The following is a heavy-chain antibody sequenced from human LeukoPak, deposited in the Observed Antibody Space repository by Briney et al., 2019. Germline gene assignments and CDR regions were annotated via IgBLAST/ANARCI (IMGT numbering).Heavy chain of an antibody. J-gene: IGHJ6*02. CDR2: IKSKTGGGTT. CDR1: GFTFSNAW. CDR3: TTEGIAAWGDV. V-gene: IGHV3-15*01. Sequence: GGSLRLSCAASGFTFSNAWMSWVRQAPGKGLEWVGRIKSKTGGGTTDYAAPVKGRFTISRDDSKNTLYLQMNSLKTEDTAVYHCTTEGIAAWGDVWGQGTTVTVSS. D-gene: IGHD6-13*01.